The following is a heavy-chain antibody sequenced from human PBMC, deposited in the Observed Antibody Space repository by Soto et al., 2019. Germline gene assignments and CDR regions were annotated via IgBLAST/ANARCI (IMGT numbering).Heavy chain of an antibody. J-gene: IGHJ1*01. Sequence: SGPTLGNPTQTLTLTCTFSGFSLSTSGVGVGWIRQPPGKALEWLALVYWDDDKRYSPSLKSRLTITKDTSKNQVVLTMTNMDPVDTATYYCAHRKAASGDYGPAEYFQHWGQGTLVTVSS. CDR2: VYWDDDK. CDR3: AHRKAASGDYGPAEYFQH. V-gene: IGHV2-5*02. D-gene: IGHD4-17*01. CDR1: GFSLSTSGVG.